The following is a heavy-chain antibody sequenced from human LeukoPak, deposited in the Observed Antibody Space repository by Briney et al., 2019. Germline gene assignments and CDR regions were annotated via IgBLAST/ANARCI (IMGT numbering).Heavy chain of an antibody. D-gene: IGHD6-13*01. V-gene: IGHV4-4*02. CDR3: ARGRVSSSSWYSTYYYYFYMDV. Sequence: SETLSLTCAVSGGSIFSSNWWSWVRQPPGKGLEWIGQIFHSGSTSYSPSLNSRVTISRDTSKNHFSLELSSVTAADTAVYFCARGRVSSSSWYSTYYYYFYMDVWGKGTTVTVSS. J-gene: IGHJ6*03. CDR2: IFHSGST. CDR1: GGSIFSSNW.